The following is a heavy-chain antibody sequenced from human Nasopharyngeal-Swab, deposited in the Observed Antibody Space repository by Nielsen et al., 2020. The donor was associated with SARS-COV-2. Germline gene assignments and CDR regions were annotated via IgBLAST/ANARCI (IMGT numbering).Heavy chain of an antibody. V-gene: IGHV3-49*03. CDR1: GFTFGDYA. Sequence: GESLKISCTASGFTFGDYAMSWFRQAPGKGREWVGFIRSEAYGGTPQYAASVKGRFTISRDNSKSVAYLQMNSLKTEDTAVYYCTRDDPPYCSGGSCQGNYWGQGTLVTVSS. CDR2: IRSEAYGGTP. CDR3: TRDDPPYCSGGSCQGNY. D-gene: IGHD2-15*01. J-gene: IGHJ4*02.